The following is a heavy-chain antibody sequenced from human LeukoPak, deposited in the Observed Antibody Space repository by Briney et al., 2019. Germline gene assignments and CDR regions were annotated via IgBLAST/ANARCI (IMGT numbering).Heavy chain of an antibody. CDR2: IYYSGST. CDR1: GYSISSYY. V-gene: IGHV4-59*01. D-gene: IGHD3-22*01. J-gene: IGHJ3*02. Sequence: SETLSLTCTVSGYSISSYYWSWIRQPPGKGLEWIGYIYYSGSTNYNPSLKSRVTISVDTSKNQFSLKLSSVTAADTAVYYCATYYYDSSGPHDAFDIWGQGTMVTVSS. CDR3: ATYYYDSSGPHDAFDI.